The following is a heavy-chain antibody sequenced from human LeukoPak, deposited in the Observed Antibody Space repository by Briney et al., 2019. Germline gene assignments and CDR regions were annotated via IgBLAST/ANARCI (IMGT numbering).Heavy chain of an antibody. V-gene: IGHV3-30*03. Sequence: GGSLRLSCAASGFTFSSYGMHWVRQAPGKGLEWVAVISYDGSNKYYADSVKGRFTISRDNSKNTLYLQMNSLRSEDTAVYYCARGPHKRTYDRDNWFDPWGQGTLVTVSS. CDR3: ARGPHKRTYDRDNWFDP. CDR2: ISYDGSNK. D-gene: IGHD3-3*01. CDR1: GFTFSSYG. J-gene: IGHJ5*02.